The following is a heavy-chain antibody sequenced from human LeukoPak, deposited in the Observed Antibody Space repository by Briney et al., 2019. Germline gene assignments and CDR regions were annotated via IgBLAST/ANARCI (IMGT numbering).Heavy chain of an antibody. D-gene: IGHD6-19*01. V-gene: IGHV1-69*13. CDR3: ARDPTQWLLDASFDY. CDR1: GGTFSSYA. CDR2: IIPIFGTA. J-gene: IGHJ4*02. Sequence: GASVKVSCKASGGTFSSYAISWVRQAPGQGLEWMGGIIPIFGTANYAQKFQGRVTITADESTSTAYMELSSLRSEDTAVYYCARDPTQWLLDASFDYWGQGTLVTVSS.